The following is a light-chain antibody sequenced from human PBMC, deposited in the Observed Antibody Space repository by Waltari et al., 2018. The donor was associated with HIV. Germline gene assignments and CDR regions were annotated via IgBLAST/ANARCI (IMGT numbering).Light chain of an antibody. V-gene: IGLV2-23*02. CDR3: CSYAGSRV. CDR1: SSAVGRYNL. Sequence: QSALTQPASVSGSPGQSITISCTGTSSAVGRYNLVSWYQQHPGNAPKLMIYEVSKRPSGVSNRFSGSKSGNTASLTISGLQAEDEADYYCCSYAGSRVFGGGTKLTVL. CDR2: EVS. J-gene: IGLJ3*02.